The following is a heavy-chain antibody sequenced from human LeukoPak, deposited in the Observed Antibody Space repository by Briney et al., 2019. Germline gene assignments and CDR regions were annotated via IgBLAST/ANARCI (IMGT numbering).Heavy chain of an antibody. Sequence: GRSLRLSCTVSGFTFGDYAMSWVRQAPGKGLEWVGRIKAKAHGGTIEYAAPVKGRFTISRDDSKNTLYLQMNSLKTEDTAVYYCTTDGVGVEGATYDNWGQGTLVSVSS. CDR3: TTDGVGVEGATYDN. D-gene: IGHD1-26*01. V-gene: IGHV3-15*01. CDR2: IKAKAHGGTI. CDR1: GFTFGDYA. J-gene: IGHJ4*02.